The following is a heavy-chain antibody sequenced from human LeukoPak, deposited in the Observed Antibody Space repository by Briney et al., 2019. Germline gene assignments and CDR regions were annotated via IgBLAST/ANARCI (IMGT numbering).Heavy chain of an antibody. V-gene: IGHV3-66*02. CDR1: GFTVSSNY. CDR2: IYSGGST. Sequence: GGSLRLSCAASGFTVSSNYMSWVRQAPGKGLEWVSVIYSGGSTYYADSVKGRFTISRDNSKNTLFLQMNSLRGEYTAVYYCARVTVTIVPYYYYYYMDVWGKGTTVTVSS. D-gene: IGHD4-17*01. J-gene: IGHJ6*03. CDR3: ARVTVTIVPYYYYYYMDV.